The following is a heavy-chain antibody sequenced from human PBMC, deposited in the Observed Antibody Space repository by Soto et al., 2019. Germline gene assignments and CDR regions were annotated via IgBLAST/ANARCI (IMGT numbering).Heavy chain of an antibody. CDR3: ARGGSYGGNSEGEIDY. J-gene: IGHJ4*02. CDR2: IYSGGST. Sequence: EVQLVESGGGLVQPGGSLRLSCAASGFTVSSNYMSWVRQAPGKGLEWVSVIYSGGSTYYADSVKGRFTISRDNSKNTLCLQMNSLRAEDTAVYYCARGGSYGGNSEGEIDYWGQGTLVTVSS. CDR1: GFTVSSNY. D-gene: IGHD4-17*01. V-gene: IGHV3-66*01.